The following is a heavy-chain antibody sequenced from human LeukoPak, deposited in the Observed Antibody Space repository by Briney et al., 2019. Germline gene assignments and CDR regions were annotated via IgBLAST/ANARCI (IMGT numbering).Heavy chain of an antibody. J-gene: IGHJ2*01. D-gene: IGHD2-15*01. CDR3: AKEATSDCSGGSCYYWYFDL. V-gene: IGHV3-23*01. CDR2: TSGSGGST. CDR1: GFTFSSYA. Sequence: PGGSLRLSCAASGFTFSSYAMSWVRQAPGKGLEWVSATSGSGGSTYYADSVKGRFTISRDNSKNTLYLQMNSLRAEDTAVYYCAKEATSDCSGGSCYYWYFDLWGRGTLVTVSS.